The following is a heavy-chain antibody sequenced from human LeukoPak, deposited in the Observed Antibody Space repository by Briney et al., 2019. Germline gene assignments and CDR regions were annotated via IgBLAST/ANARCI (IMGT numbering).Heavy chain of an antibody. V-gene: IGHV3-21*01. Sequence: GGSLRLSCAASGFTFSSYAMNWVRQAPGKGLEWVSSISTSSSYIYYADSVKGRFTISRDNARNSLYLQMNTLRAEDTAVYSCARGADGVSSNSRGWFDPWGQGTLVTVSS. CDR1: GFTFSSYA. CDR3: ARGADGVSSNSRGWFDP. D-gene: IGHD2-15*01. J-gene: IGHJ5*02. CDR2: ISTSSSYI.